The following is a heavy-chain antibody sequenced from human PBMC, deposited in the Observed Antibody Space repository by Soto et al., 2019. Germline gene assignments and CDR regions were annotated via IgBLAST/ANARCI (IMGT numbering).Heavy chain of an antibody. V-gene: IGHV1-8*01. Sequence: QAQLVQSGAEVKKPGASVKISCKASGYTLSTCDINWVRQAAGQGLEWMGWMDSYTGNTGYAQEFQGRLIMTRDTSINAAYMELSSLQSEDTAVYFCATGSQTLDYWGQGTLVTVSS. J-gene: IGHJ4*02. CDR1: GYTLSTCD. CDR2: MDSYTGNT. CDR3: ATGSQTLDY.